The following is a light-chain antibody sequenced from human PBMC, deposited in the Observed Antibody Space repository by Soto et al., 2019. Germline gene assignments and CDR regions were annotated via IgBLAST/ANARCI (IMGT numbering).Light chain of an antibody. CDR3: SSYRSGSTL. Sequence: QSALTQPASVSGSPGQSITISCTGTSGDIGTYNYVSWYQQYPGKVPKLIIYEVVHRPSGVSNRFSGNKSGNTASLTISGLQAEDEADYYCSSYRSGSTLFGGGTKLTVL. CDR1: SGDIGTYNY. CDR2: EVV. V-gene: IGLV2-14*01. J-gene: IGLJ2*01.